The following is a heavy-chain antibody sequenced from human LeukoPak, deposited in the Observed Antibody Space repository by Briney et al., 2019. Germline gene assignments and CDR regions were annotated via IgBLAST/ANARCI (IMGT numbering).Heavy chain of an antibody. J-gene: IGHJ4*02. CDR3: ARAQYYYDSSGLARSDY. V-gene: IGHV3-21*01. CDR1: GFTFSSYS. CDR2: ISSSSSYI. Sequence: GGSLRLSCAASGFTFSSYSMNWVRQAPGKGLEWVSSISSSSSYIYYADSVKGRFTISRDNAKNSLYLQMNSLRAEDTAVYYCARAQYYYDSSGLARSDYWGQGTLVTVSS. D-gene: IGHD3-22*01.